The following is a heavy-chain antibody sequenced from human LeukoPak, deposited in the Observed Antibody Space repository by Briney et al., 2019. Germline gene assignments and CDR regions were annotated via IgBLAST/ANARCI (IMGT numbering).Heavy chain of an antibody. CDR3: ASSIVVVPAAMDYYYMDV. CDR2: IYYSGSP. Sequence: SETLSLTCTVSGGSISSGDYYWSWIRQPPGKGLEWIGYIYYSGSPCYHRYIKSRVPISVDTSKNQFSLKLSSVTAADTAVYYCASSIVVVPAAMDYYYMDVWGKGTTVTVSS. J-gene: IGHJ6*03. V-gene: IGHV4-30-4*08. CDR1: GGSISSGDYY. D-gene: IGHD2-2*01.